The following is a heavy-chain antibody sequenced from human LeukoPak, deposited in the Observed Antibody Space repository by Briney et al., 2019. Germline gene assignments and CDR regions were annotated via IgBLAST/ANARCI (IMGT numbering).Heavy chain of an antibody. J-gene: IGHJ6*02. CDR3: ARRLAAAGYGMDV. CDR2: IYHSGTT. V-gene: IGHV4-4*02. Sequence: PSGTLSLTCAVSGGSISSSNWCSWVRQSPGKGLEWIGEIYHSGTTNYNPSLKGRVTISLDKSKNQFSLRLSSVTAADTAVYYCARRLAAAGYGMDVWGQGTTVTVSS. D-gene: IGHD6-13*01. CDR1: GGSISSSNW.